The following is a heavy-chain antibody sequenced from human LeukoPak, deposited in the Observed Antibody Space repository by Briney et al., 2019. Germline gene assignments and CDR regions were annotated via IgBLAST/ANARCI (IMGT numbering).Heavy chain of an antibody. Sequence: GGSLRLSCAASGFTFSSYEMNWVRQAPGKGLEWVSYISSSGSTIYYADSVKGRFTISRDNAKNSLYLQMNSLRAEDTAVYYCAELGITMIGGVWGKGTTVTIYS. J-gene: IGHJ6*04. CDR3: AELGITMIGGV. V-gene: IGHV3-48*03. CDR1: GFTFSSYE. D-gene: IGHD3-10*02. CDR2: ISSSGSTI.